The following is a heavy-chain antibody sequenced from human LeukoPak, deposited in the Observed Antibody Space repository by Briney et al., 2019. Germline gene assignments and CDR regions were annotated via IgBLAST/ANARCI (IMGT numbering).Heavy chain of an antibody. CDR2: VYTNGRS. D-gene: IGHD4-17*01. J-gene: IGHJ5*02. CDR3: ARPTVFGWFDP. V-gene: IGHV4-4*09. Sequence: PSETLSLTCSVSGASISNSYWGWIRQPPGKGLEWVGYVYTNGRSNYNPSLKGRVTISVDRSKNQFSLKLNSVTAADTAVYYCARPTVFGWFDPWGQEPWSPSPQ. CDR1: GASISNSY.